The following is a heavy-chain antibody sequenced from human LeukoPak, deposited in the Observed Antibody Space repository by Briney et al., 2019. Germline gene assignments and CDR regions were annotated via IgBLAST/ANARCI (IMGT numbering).Heavy chain of an antibody. CDR3: ARPHSLGGSFYVFDY. J-gene: IGHJ4*02. CDR1: GYTFTGYY. Sequence: ASVKVSCKASGYTFTGYYMHWVRQAPGQGLEWMGWISAYNGNTNYAQKLQGRVTMTTDTSTSTAYMELRSLRPDDTAVYYCARPHSLGGSFYVFDYWGQGTLITVSS. D-gene: IGHD1-26*01. V-gene: IGHV1-18*04. CDR2: ISAYNGNT.